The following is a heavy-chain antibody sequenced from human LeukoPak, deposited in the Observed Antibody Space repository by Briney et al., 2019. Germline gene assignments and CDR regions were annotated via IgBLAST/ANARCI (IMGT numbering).Heavy chain of an antibody. Sequence: PGGSLRLSCAASGFTFDDYGMSWVRQAPGKGLEWIGEIYHSGSTNYNPSLKSRVTISVDKSKNQFSLKLSSVTAADTAVYYCARDGNYYYDTDDYWGQGTLVTVSS. CDR1: GFTFDDYG. CDR3: ARDGNYYYDTDDY. CDR2: IYHSGST. D-gene: IGHD3-22*01. V-gene: IGHV4-4*02. J-gene: IGHJ4*02.